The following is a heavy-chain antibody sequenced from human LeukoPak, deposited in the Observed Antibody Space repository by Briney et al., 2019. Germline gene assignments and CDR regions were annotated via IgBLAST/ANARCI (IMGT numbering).Heavy chain of an antibody. CDR1: GCTFESYT. J-gene: IGHJ4*02. V-gene: IGHV3-30-3*01. Sequence: PGTSLKLSYAASGCTFESYTIHWVRQAPGKGQDWVALVSYGESNKYYIDSVKGRFTISRDNSKTTLYLQMNSLSPEDTAVYYCARDRSGPGYHFDYWGQGTLVNVSS. D-gene: IGHD1-1*01. CDR2: VSYGESNK. CDR3: ARDRSGPGYHFDY.